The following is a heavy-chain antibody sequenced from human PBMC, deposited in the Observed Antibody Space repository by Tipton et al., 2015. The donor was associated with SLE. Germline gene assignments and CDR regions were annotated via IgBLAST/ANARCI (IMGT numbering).Heavy chain of an antibody. CDR3: ARDDYYYDSGGSAFDI. D-gene: IGHD3-22*01. J-gene: IGHJ3*02. CDR1: GGSMSSHY. Sequence: TLSLTCTVSGGSMSSHYWSWIRQPPGKGLEWIAYMYYNGNTYYNPSLKSRVTISVDTSTNQFSLRLRSVTAADTAVYYCARDDYYYDSGGSAFDIWGQGTMVTVSS. V-gene: IGHV4-59*06. CDR2: MYYNGNT.